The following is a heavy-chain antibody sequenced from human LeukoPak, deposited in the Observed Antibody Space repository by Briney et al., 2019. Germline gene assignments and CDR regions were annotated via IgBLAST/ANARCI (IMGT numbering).Heavy chain of an antibody. CDR1: GYTFTGYY. J-gene: IGHJ6*02. Sequence: GASVKVSCKASGYTFTGYYMHWVRQAPGQGLEWMGRIIPILGIANYAQKFQGRVTITADKSTSTAYMELSSLRSDDTAVYYCARFYGSGRESYYYGMDVWGQGTTVTVSS. D-gene: IGHD3-10*01. V-gene: IGHV1-69*02. CDR3: ARFYGSGRESYYYGMDV. CDR2: IIPILGIA.